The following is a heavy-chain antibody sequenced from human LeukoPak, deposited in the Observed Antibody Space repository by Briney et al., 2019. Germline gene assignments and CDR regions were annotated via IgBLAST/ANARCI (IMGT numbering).Heavy chain of an antibody. J-gene: IGHJ4*02. Sequence: GASVKVSCKASGYTFTAYYLHWVRQAPGQGLEWMGWINPNSGGTNYAQEFQGRVTLTRDTSISTTYMELSSLRSDDTAVYYCASVYSTGWYYDYWGQGTLVTISS. V-gene: IGHV1-2*02. CDR2: INPNSGGT. D-gene: IGHD2-8*02. CDR3: ASVYSTGWYYDY. CDR1: GYTFTAYY.